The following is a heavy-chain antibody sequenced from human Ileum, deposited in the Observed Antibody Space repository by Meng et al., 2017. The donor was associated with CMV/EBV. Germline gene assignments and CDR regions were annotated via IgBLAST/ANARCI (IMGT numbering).Heavy chain of an antibody. J-gene: IGHJ5*02. V-gene: IGHV3-21*01. Sequence: CASSGFSFHTYIMNWVRQAPVKGLEWVSSIDSSATYLYYADSVKGRFTISRDNAKNSLYLQMNSLRAEDTAVYYCARDKTTRGGWFDPWGQGTLVTVSS. D-gene: IGHD1-1*01. CDR1: GFSFHTYI. CDR2: IDSSATYL. CDR3: ARDKTTRGGWFDP.